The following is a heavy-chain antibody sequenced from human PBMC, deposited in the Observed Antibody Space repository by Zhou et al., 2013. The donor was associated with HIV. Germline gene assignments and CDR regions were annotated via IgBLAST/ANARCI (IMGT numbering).Heavy chain of an antibody. D-gene: IGHD2-2*01. J-gene: IGHJ6*03. V-gene: IGHV4-59*11. CDR2: MQNSGRT. CDR3: ARGIEVLPDAMSGFHHYYMDV. CDR1: GGSISSHY. Sequence: QVQLQESGPGLVKPSETLSLTCNVSGGSISSHYWSWIRQPPGKGLEWVGYMQNSGRTSYNPSLESRLTISLDTSKNFFSLRLTSVTAADTAVYFCARGIEVLPDAMSGFHHYYMDVWGKGTTVTVS.